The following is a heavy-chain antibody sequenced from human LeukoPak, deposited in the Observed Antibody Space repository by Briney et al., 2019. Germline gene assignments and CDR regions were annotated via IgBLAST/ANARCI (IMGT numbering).Heavy chain of an antibody. CDR1: GFTVSSND. D-gene: IGHD3-10*01. V-gene: IGHV3-30-3*01. CDR2: ISYDGSNK. CDR3: ARESDYFDY. Sequence: GGSLRLSCAASGFTVSSNDMSWVRQAPGKGLEWVAVISYDGSNKYYADSVKGRFTISRDNSKNTLYLQMNSLRAEDTAVYYCARESDYFDYWGQGTLVTVSS. J-gene: IGHJ4*02.